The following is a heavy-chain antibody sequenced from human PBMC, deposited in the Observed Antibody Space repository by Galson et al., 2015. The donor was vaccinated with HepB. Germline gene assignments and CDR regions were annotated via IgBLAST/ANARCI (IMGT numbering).Heavy chain of an antibody. Sequence: SLRLSCAASGFTFSSYAMSWVRQAPGKGLEWVSAISGSGGSTYYADSVKGRFTISRDNSKNTLYLQMNSLRAEDTAVYYCAKGRDDIVVVPAAGAFDIWGQGTMVTVSS. CDR3: AKGRDDIVVVPAAGAFDI. CDR2: ISGSGGST. J-gene: IGHJ3*02. D-gene: IGHD2-2*01. V-gene: IGHV3-23*01. CDR1: GFTFSSYA.